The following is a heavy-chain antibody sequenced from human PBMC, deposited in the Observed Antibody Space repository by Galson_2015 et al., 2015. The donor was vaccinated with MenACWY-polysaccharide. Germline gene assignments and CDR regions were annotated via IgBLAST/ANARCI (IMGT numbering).Heavy chain of an antibody. J-gene: IGHJ3*01. V-gene: IGHV3-33*03. D-gene: IGHD2-21*02. CDR2: IWYDGNHK. CDR1: GFSFSTCG. Sequence: SLRLSCAASGFSFSTCGMHWIRQTPGKGPEWIAVIWYDGNHKYYADSVKGRFSISRDNSKNTLYLRMDSLRAEDTAMYYCAKSHVVVVTAIQDTNTFDLWGQGTMVTVSS. CDR3: AKSHVVVVTAIQDTNTFDL.